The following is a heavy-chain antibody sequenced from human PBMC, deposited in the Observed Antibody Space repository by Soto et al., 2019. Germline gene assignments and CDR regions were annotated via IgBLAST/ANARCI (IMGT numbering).Heavy chain of an antibody. D-gene: IGHD1-26*01. CDR2: ISAYNGNT. V-gene: IGHV1-18*01. Sequence: ASVKGSRQASGYTLTSYGVSWVRQAPGQGLEWMGWISAYNGNTNYAQNLQGRLTMTTDTSTSTAYMELRSLRSDDTALYYCARDRPATSDAFDIWGQGTMVTVSS. J-gene: IGHJ3*02. CDR1: GYTLTSYG. CDR3: ARDRPATSDAFDI.